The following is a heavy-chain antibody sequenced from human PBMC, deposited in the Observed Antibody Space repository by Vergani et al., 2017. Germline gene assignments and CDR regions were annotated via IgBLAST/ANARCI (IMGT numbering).Heavy chain of an antibody. J-gene: IGHJ3*02. D-gene: IGHD4-23*01. Sequence: QVQLQESGPGLVKPSESLSLTCTVSGRSISSYYWSWIRQPPGKGLEWIGYIYHSGSTNYNLSLKSRVTISVDTSKKQFSLKLSSVTAADTAVYYCARGRWDAFDIWGQGTMVTVSS. CDR1: GRSISSYY. CDR2: IYHSGST. V-gene: IGHV4-59*01. CDR3: ARGRWDAFDI.